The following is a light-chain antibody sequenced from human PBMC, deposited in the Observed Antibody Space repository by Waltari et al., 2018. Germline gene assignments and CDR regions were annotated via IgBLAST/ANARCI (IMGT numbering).Light chain of an antibody. CDR3: QQRYIWPPIT. CDR2: DAS. V-gene: IGKV3-11*01. CDR1: QSVRGY. J-gene: IGKJ5*01. Sequence: ETVLTQSPPTLSLSTGERATPSCRASQSVRGYLAWYQQRPGQAPRLLIFDASNRATGIPARFSGSGSGTDFTLTISSLEPEDFAVYYCQQRYIWPPITFGQGTRLDIK.